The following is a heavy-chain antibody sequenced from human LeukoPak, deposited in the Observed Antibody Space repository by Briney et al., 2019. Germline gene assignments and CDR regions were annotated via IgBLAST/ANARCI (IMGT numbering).Heavy chain of an antibody. V-gene: IGHV1-58*02. D-gene: IGHD6-19*01. CDR3: ASAPPVAVAGNNWFDP. Sequence: ASVKVSCKASGFTFTSSAMQWVRQARGQRREWIGWIVVGSGNTNYAQKFQERVTITRDMSTSTAYMELSSLRSEDTAVYYCASAPPVAVAGNNWFDPWGQGTLVTASS. CDR1: GFTFTSSA. J-gene: IGHJ5*02. CDR2: IVVGSGNT.